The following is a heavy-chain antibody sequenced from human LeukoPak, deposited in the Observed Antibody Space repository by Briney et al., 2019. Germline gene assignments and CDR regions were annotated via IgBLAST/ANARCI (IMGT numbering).Heavy chain of an antibody. CDR1: GFTFDDYG. V-gene: IGHV3-20*04. CDR2: INLNGGST. J-gene: IGHJ6*03. D-gene: IGHD1-26*01. CDR3: ARDPYSGNYGNDYYYYMDV. Sequence: SGGSLRLSCAASGFTFDDYGMSWVRHAPGKGLEWVSGINLNGGSTGYADSVKGRFTISRDNAKNSLYLQMNTLGPEDTAVYYCARDPYSGNYGNDYYYYMDVWGKGTTVTISS.